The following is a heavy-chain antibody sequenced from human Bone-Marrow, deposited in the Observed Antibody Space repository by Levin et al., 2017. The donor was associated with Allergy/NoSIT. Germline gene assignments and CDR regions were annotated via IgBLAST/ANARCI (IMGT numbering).Heavy chain of an antibody. Sequence: GESLKISCAASGFTFSDHYMDWVRQAPGKGLEWVGRTRNKADSYTTEYAASVRGRFTISRDESTNSLYLQMNSLKTEDTAVYYCARGDLVGATLGYWGQGTLVTVSS. D-gene: IGHD1-26*01. J-gene: IGHJ4*02. CDR2: TRNKADSYTT. CDR1: GFTFSDHY. V-gene: IGHV3-72*01. CDR3: ARGDLVGATLGY.